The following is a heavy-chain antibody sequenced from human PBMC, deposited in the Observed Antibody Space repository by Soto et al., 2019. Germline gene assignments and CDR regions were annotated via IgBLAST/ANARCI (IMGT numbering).Heavy chain of an antibody. CDR1: GGTFSSYA. V-gene: IGHV1-69*13. J-gene: IGHJ4*02. Sequence: ASVKVSCKASGGTFSSYAISWVRQAPGQGLEWMGGIIPIFGTANYAQKFQGRVTITADESTSTAYMELSSLRSEDTAVYYCARKGYYDSSGYSRFDYWGQGTLVTVSS. D-gene: IGHD3-22*01. CDR3: ARKGYYDSSGYSRFDY. CDR2: IIPIFGTA.